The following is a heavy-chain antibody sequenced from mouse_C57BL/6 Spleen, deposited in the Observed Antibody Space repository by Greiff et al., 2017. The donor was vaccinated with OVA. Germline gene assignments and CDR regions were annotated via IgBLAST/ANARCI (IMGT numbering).Heavy chain of an antibody. CDR1: GYTFTSYW. CDR3: AREGYSNWDAMDY. J-gene: IGHJ4*01. Sequence: QVQLKQPGAELVRPGSSVKLSCKASGYTFTSYWMHWVKQRPIQGLEWIGNIDPSDSETHYNQKFKDKATLTVDKSSSTAYMQLSSLTSEDSAVYYCAREGYSNWDAMDYWGQGTSVTVSS. D-gene: IGHD2-5*01. CDR2: IDPSDSET. V-gene: IGHV1-52*01.